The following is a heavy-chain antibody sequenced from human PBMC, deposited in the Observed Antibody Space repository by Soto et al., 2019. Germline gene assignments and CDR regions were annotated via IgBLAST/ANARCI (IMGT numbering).Heavy chain of an antibody. Sequence: QVQLVESGGGVVQPGRSLRLSCAASGFTFSSYGMHWVRQAPGKGLEWVAVIWYDGSNKYYADSVKGRFTISRDNSRNTRYLQMNSLRAEDTAVYYCARTSRRYCSGGSCYPDYWGQGTLVTVSS. V-gene: IGHV3-33*01. CDR2: IWYDGSNK. D-gene: IGHD2-15*01. J-gene: IGHJ4*02. CDR3: ARTSRRYCSGGSCYPDY. CDR1: GFTFSSYG.